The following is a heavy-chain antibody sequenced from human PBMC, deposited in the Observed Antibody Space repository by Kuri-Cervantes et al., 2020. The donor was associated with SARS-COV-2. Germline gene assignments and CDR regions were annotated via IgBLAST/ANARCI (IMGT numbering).Heavy chain of an antibody. J-gene: IGHJ4*02. V-gene: IGHV4-59*12. D-gene: IGHD3-3*01. Sequence: ESLKISCTVSGGSISSYYWSWIRQPPGKGLEWIGYIYYSGSTNYNPSLKSRVTISVDTSKNQFSLKLSSVTAADTAVYYCARDNYDFWSGASLPGYWGQGTLVTVSS. CDR2: IYYSGST. CDR3: ARDNYDFWSGASLPGY. CDR1: GGSISSYY.